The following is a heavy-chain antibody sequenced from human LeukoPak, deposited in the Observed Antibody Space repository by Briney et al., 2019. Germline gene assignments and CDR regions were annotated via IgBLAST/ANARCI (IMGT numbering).Heavy chain of an antibody. D-gene: IGHD3-10*01. CDR1: GFNFSTYW. CDR3: ARDYAGSPDY. J-gene: IGHJ4*02. CDR2: INGDGSTT. V-gene: IGHV3-74*03. Sequence: GGSLRLSCTASGFNFSTYWINWVRQSPGKGLVWVALINGDGSTTTHADSVKGRFTISRDNAKNTAYLQMNSLRDEDTAVYFCARDYAGSPDYWGQGTLVTVSA.